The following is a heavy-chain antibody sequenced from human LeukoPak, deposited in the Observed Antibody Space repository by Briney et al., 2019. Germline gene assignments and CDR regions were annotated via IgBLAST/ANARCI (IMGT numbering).Heavy chain of an antibody. D-gene: IGHD3-10*01. CDR1: GFTFSSYV. V-gene: IGHV3-30*18. Sequence: GRSLRLSCAASGFTFSSYVMHWVRQAPGKGLDWVAGISYDGSNKYYADSVKGRFTISRDNSKNTLYLQMNSLRAEDTAVYYCAKDSPKYGSVDYWGQGTLVTVSS. CDR3: AKDSPKYGSVDY. J-gene: IGHJ4*02. CDR2: ISYDGSNK.